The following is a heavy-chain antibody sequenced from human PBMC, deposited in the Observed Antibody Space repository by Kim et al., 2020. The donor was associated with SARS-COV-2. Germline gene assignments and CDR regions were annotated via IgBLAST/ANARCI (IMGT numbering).Heavy chain of an antibody. CDR3: ARTSYSSSWYDY. J-gene: IGHJ4*02. D-gene: IGHD6-13*01. Sequence: NYAQKFQGWVNMTRDTSISTAYMELSRVRSDDTAVYYCARTSYSSSWYDYWGQGTLVTVSS. V-gene: IGHV1-2*04.